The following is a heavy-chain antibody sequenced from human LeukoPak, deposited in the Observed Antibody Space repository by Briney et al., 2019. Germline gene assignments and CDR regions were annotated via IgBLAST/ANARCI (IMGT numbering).Heavy chain of an antibody. D-gene: IGHD3-22*01. V-gene: IGHV4-59*01. CDR3: AREGSRGYYWVGGFDP. CDR1: GDSISSYY. CDR2: IHYSGTT. J-gene: IGHJ5*02. Sequence: SETLSLTCTVSGDSISSYYWGWFRQPPGKGLEWIAYIHYSGTTNYNPSHKSRITISIDMSKNQFSLKLNSVTAADTAVYYCAREGSRGYYWVGGFDPWGQGPLVTVSS.